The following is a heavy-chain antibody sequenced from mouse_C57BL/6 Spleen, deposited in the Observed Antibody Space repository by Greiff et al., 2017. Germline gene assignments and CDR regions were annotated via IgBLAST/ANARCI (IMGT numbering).Heavy chain of an antibody. V-gene: IGHV1-26*01. CDR3: AREEIYDGYYADY. Sequence: EVQLQQSGPELVKPGASVKISCKASGYTFTDYYMNWVKQSHGKSLEWIGDINPNNGGTSYNQKFKGKATLTVDKSSSTAYMVLRSLTSEDSAVYYCAREEIYDGYYADYWGQGTTLTVSS. D-gene: IGHD2-3*01. CDR1: GYTFTDYY. J-gene: IGHJ2*01. CDR2: INPNNGGT.